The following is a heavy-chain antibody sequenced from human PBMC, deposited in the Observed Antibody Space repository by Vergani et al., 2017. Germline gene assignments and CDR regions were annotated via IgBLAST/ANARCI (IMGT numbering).Heavy chain of an antibody. J-gene: IGHJ3*02. CDR1: GYSFTSYW. D-gene: IGHD3-10*01. Sequence: EVQLVQSGAEVKKPGESLKISCKGSGYSFTSYWIGWVRQMPGKGLEWMGIIYPGDSDTRYSPSFQGQVTISADKSISTAYLQWSSLKASDTAMYYCTTVVGLLWFGEPGSAFDIWGQGTMVTVSS. V-gene: IGHV5-51*03. CDR2: IYPGDSDT. CDR3: TTVVGLLWFGEPGSAFDI.